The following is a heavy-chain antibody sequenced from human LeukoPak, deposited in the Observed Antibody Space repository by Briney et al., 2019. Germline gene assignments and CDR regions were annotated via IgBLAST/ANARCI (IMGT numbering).Heavy chain of an antibody. CDR2: INHSGST. J-gene: IGHJ3*01. D-gene: IGHD3-9*01. CDR1: GGSISTSNYY. V-gene: IGHV4-39*07. Sequence: SETLSLACTVSGGSISTSNYYWSWIRQPPGKGLEWIGEINHSGSTNYNPSLKSRVTISVNTSKNQFSLKLSSVTAADTAVYYCASSEYYDILTYSGAFDVWGQGTMVTVSS. CDR3: ASSEYYDILTYSGAFDV.